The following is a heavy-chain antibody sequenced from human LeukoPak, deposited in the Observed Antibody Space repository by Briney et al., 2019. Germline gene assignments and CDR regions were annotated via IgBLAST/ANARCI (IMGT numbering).Heavy chain of an antibody. J-gene: IGHJ6*02. CDR2: IYYSGST. Sequence: SETLSLTCTVSGGSISSSSYYWGWIRQPPGKGLEWIGSIYYSGSTHYNPSLKSRVTISVDTSKNQFSLKLSSVTAADTAVYYCARGGDGYKDYYYGMDVWGQGTTVTVSS. D-gene: IGHD5-24*01. V-gene: IGHV4-39*07. CDR3: ARGGDGYKDYYYGMDV. CDR1: GGSISSSSYY.